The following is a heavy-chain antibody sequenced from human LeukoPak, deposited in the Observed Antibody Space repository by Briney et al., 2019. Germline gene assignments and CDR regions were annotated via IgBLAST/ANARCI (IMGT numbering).Heavy chain of an antibody. J-gene: IGHJ1*01. Sequence: AASVKVSCKASGYAFSSHPVSWVRQAPGQGLEWMGWISAYSGNTSYAQRFQGRVTMSTEASTNTAYMGLTSLRSDDTAIYFCARGSSSQYFRFWGQGTLVTVSS. CDR2: ISAYSGNT. V-gene: IGHV1-18*01. CDR3: ARGSSSQYFRF. CDR1: GYAFSSHP. D-gene: IGHD3-10*01.